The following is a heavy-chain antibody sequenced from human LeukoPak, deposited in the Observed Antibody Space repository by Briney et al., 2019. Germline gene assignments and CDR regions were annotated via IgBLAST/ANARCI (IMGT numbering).Heavy chain of an antibody. Sequence: ASVKVSRKASGYTFTSYAMHWVRQAPGQGLEWMGWITPSGGTNYPQKFQGRVAITMDTSISTAYMDLSRLTSDDTAVYYCARDRYGDGFAHFDYWGQGALVTVSS. CDR1: GYTFTSYA. D-gene: IGHD5-24*01. J-gene: IGHJ4*02. CDR2: ITPSGGT. CDR3: ARDRYGDGFAHFDY. V-gene: IGHV1-2*02.